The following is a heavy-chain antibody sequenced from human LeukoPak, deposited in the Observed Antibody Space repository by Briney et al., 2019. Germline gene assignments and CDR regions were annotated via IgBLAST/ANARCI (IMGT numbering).Heavy chain of an antibody. V-gene: IGHV5-51*01. D-gene: IGHD2-21*02. CDR3: ARVYCGGDCHSYFDY. CDR2: IYPGDFDN. Sequence: GASLKISCKGSGSSFTSYWSGGGREMGGKGLERMGIIYPGDFDNRYRQSLEGEVTISAEKSSRTSTQQWSSREAAEAAIYYLARVYCGGDCHSYFDYWGQGTLVTVSS. CDR1: GSSFTSYW. J-gene: IGHJ4*02.